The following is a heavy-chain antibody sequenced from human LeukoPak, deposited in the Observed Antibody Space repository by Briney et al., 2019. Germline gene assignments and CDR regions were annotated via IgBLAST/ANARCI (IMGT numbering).Heavy chain of an antibody. V-gene: IGHV1-2*02. CDR3: ASAYCGGDCYSGTVAFDI. CDR2: INPNSGGT. D-gene: IGHD2-21*02. CDR1: GYTFTGYY. J-gene: IGHJ3*02. Sequence: ASVKVSCKASGYTFTGYYMHWVRQAPGQGLEWMGWINPNSGGTNYAQKFQGRVTMTRDTSISTAYMELSRLRSDDTAVYYCASAYCGGDCYSGTVAFDIWGQGTMVTVSS.